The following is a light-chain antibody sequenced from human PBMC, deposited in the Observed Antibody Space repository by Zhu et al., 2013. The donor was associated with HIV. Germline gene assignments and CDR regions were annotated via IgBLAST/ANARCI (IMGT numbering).Light chain of an antibody. J-gene: IGLJ2*01. V-gene: IGLV1-40*01. Sequence: QSVLTQPPSVSGAPGQRVTISCTGSSSNIGAGYDVHWYQQLPGTAPKLLIYGNSNRPSGVPDRFSGSKSGTSVSLAITGLQAEDEAYYYCQSYDSTLSGVIFGGGTKLTVL. CDR2: GNS. CDR1: SSNIGAGYD. CDR3: QSYDSTLSGVI.